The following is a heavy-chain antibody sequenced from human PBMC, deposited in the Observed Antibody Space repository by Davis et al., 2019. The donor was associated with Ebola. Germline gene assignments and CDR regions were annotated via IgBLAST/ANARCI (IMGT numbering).Heavy chain of an antibody. CDR1: GFTFSSYG. CDR2: IWYDGSNK. CDR3: ARAGGEYSGYDSPYYYGMDV. V-gene: IGHV3-33*01. Sequence: PGGSLRLSCAASGFTFSSYGMHWVRQAPGKGLEWVAVIWYDGSNKYYADSVKGRFTISRDNSKNTLYLQMNSLRAEDTAVYYCARAGGEYSGYDSPYYYGMDVWGQGTTVTVSS. D-gene: IGHD5-12*01. J-gene: IGHJ6*02.